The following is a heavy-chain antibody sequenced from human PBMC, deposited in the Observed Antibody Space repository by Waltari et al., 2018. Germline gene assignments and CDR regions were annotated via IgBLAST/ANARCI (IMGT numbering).Heavy chain of an antibody. CDR1: GFTLNTNA. D-gene: IGHD2-2*01. CDR3: AKRPEYCRTTSCLDY. V-gene: IGHV3-23*01. Sequence: EVQLLESGGGLVQPGGSLRLSCAASGFTLNTNAMSWVRQAPGQGLEWVSAIAAATYYADSVKGRFTISRDDSKNTLYLQMNSLRVEDTAVYYCAKRPEYCRTTSCLDYWGRGTLVTVSS. CDR2: IAAAT. J-gene: IGHJ4*02.